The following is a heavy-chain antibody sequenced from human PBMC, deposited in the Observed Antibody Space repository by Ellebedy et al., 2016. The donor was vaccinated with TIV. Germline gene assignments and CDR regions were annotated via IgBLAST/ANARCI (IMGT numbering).Heavy chain of an antibody. CDR1: GFTFSAYW. Sequence: GGSLRLSCTASGFTFSAYWMGWVRQAPGKGLEWVAALNQDGIEKYYVDSVKGRFTISRDNAKTSLYLQMNSLRAEDTAIYSCAAASRGGFCCEPFWGQGTLVTVSS. J-gene: IGHJ4*02. V-gene: IGHV3-7*03. CDR3: AAASRGGFCCEPF. CDR2: LNQDGIEK. D-gene: IGHD2-15*01.